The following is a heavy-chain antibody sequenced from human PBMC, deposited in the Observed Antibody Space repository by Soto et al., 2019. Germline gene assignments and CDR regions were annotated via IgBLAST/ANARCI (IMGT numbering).Heavy chain of an antibody. CDR3: ARAIVRGFNGYYYYFYMDV. J-gene: IGHJ6*03. D-gene: IGHD3-10*01. CDR2: IYYSGST. V-gene: IGHV4-31*03. CDR1: GGSISSGGYY. Sequence: SETLSLTCTVSGGSISSGGYYWSWIRQHPGKGLEWIGYIYYSGSTYYNPSLKSRVTISVDTSKNQFSLKLSSVTAADTAVYYCARAIVRGFNGYYYYFYMDVWGKGTTVTVSS.